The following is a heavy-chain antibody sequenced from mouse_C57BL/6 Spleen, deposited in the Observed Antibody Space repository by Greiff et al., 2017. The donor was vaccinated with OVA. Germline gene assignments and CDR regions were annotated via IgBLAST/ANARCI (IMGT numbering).Heavy chain of an antibody. J-gene: IGHJ2*01. D-gene: IGHD1-1*01. CDR3: AMTVVATAGEFDY. V-gene: IGHV1-18*01. CDR1: GYTFTDYN. CDR2: INPNNGGT. Sequence: VQLQQSGPELVKPGASVKIPCKASGYTFTDYNMDWVKQSHGKSLEWIGDINPNNGGTIYNQKFKGKATLTVDKSSSTAYMELRSLTSEDTAVYYCAMTVVATAGEFDYWGQGTTLTVSS.